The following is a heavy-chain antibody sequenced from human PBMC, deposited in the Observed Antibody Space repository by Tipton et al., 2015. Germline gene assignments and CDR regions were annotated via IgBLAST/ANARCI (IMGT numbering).Heavy chain of an antibody. D-gene: IGHD3-10*01. J-gene: IGHJ6*02. Sequence: SLRLSCAASGFSFSAYAMHWVRQPPGKGLEWVSIISSDGSQRYYADSVKGRFNISRDNSNNTLFLQMNSLRTEDTAVYYCAKDRSFTMIRGATRLSHHSYAMDVWDQGTTFAVSS. CDR3: AKDRSFTMIRGATRLSHHSYAMDV. CDR1: GFSFSAYA. CDR2: ISSDGSQR. V-gene: IGHV3-30*18.